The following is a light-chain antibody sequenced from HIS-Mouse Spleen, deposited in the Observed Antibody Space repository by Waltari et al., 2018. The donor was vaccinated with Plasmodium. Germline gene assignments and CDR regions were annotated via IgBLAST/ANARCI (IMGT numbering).Light chain of an antibody. CDR1: QSLSSY. Sequence: DIQMTQSPSSLSASVGDRVTITCRASQSLSSYLNWYQQKPGKAPNLLIYAASSLQSGVPLRFSGSGSGTEFTLTISSLQPEDFATYYCQQSYSTWTFGQGTKVEIK. CDR3: QQSYSTWT. CDR2: AAS. V-gene: IGKV1-39*01. J-gene: IGKJ1*01.